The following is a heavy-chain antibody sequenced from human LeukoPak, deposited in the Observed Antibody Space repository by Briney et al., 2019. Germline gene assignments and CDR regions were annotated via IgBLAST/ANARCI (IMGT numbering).Heavy chain of an antibody. V-gene: IGHV3-21*01. Sequence: GGSLRLSCAASGFTFSSYSMNWVRQAPGKGLEWGSSISSSSSYIYYADSVKGRFTISRDNAKNSLYLQMNSLRAEDTAVYYCARDLSGIAARPLDYWGQGTLVTVSS. J-gene: IGHJ4*02. D-gene: IGHD6-6*01. CDR2: ISSSSSYI. CDR3: ARDLSGIAARPLDY. CDR1: GFTFSSYS.